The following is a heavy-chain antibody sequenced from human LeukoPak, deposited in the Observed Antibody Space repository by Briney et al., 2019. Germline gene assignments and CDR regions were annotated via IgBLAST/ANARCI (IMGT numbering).Heavy chain of an antibody. CDR2: IWYDGSNK. CDR3: AREDGASMTYYLDY. Sequence: GGSLRLSCAASGFTFSSYGMHWVRQAPGKGLEWVAVIWYDGSNKYYADSVKGRFTISRDNSKNTLYLQMNSLRVEDTAVYYCAREDGASMTYYLDYWGQGTLVTVSS. J-gene: IGHJ4*02. D-gene: IGHD2-21*02. CDR1: GFTFSSYG. V-gene: IGHV3-33*01.